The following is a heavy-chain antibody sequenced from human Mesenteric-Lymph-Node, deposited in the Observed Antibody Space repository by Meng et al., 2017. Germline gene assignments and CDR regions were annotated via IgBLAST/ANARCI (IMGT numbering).Heavy chain of an antibody. J-gene: IGHJ4*02. D-gene: IGHD2-2*01. CDR2: ISPNGGGT. Sequence: ASAKVFCKASGYTFTDYYIHWIRQAPGQGLEWMGWISPNGGGTVYAQKFQGRVTMNSDTSINTAYMELSRLIFDDTAKYFCVTIEGGFGTTWGQGTAVTVSS. CDR3: VTIEGGFGTT. V-gene: IGHV1-2*02. CDR1: GYTFTDYY.